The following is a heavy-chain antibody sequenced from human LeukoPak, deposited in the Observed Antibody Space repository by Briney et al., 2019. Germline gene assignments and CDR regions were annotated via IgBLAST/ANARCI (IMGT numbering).Heavy chain of an antibody. CDR3: ARRGSSGWNWSFDL. CDR2: IYYSGST. V-gene: IGHV4-59*08. Sequence: SETLSLTCTVSGGSISSYYWSWIRQPPGKGLEWIGYIYYSGSTNYNPSLKSRVTISVDTSKNQFSLKLSSVTAAGTAVYYCARRGSSGWNWSFDLWGRGTLVTVSS. D-gene: IGHD6-19*01. J-gene: IGHJ2*01. CDR1: GGSISSYY.